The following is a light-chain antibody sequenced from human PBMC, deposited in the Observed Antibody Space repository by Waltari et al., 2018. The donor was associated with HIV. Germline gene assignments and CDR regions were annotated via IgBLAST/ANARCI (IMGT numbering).Light chain of an antibody. V-gene: IGLV1-44*01. CDR1: SSNFGTTT. Sequence: QSVLTQPPSASGTPEQRVTLSCSGNSSNFGTTTVIWYQQLPGAAPKLLLYGHLQRPSGVPDRFSGSKSATSASLVISDLHSDDEGTYYCEAWDDSVTGPVFGGGTKLTVL. J-gene: IGLJ3*02. CDR3: EAWDDSVTGPV. CDR2: GHL.